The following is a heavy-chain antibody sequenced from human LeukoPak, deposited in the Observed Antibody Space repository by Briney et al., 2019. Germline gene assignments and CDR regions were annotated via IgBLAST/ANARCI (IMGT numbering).Heavy chain of an antibody. V-gene: IGHV3-30*02. Sequence: GGSLRLSCAASGFTVSSYGMHWVRQAPGKGLEWVAIILNDGSNKNYADSVKGRFTISRDNSKNTLYLQMNSLRAEDTAVYYCVRGKLVSGRYYYYGMDVWGQGTTVTVSS. CDR2: ILNDGSNK. J-gene: IGHJ6*02. CDR1: GFTVSSYG. D-gene: IGHD3-3*01. CDR3: VRGKLVSGRYYYYGMDV.